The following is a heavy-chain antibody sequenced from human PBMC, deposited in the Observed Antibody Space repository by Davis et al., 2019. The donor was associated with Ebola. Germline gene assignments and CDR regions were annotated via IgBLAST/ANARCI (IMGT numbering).Heavy chain of an antibody. CDR2: IYYSGST. V-gene: IGHV4-59*01. Sequence: SETLSLTCTVSGGSISSYYWSWIRQPPGRGLEWIGYIYYSGSTNYNPSLKSRVTISVDTSKNQFSLKLSSVTAADTAVYYCARVRYQVLSYHRGLYGMDVWGQGTTVTVSS. CDR3: ARVRYQVLSYHRGLYGMDV. CDR1: GGSISSYY. D-gene: IGHD2-2*01. J-gene: IGHJ6*02.